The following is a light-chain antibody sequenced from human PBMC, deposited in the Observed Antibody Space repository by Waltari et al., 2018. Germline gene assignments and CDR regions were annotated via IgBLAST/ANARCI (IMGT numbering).Light chain of an antibody. J-gene: IGKJ2*01. CDR2: MAS. CDR1: QSVGTW. V-gene: IGKV1-5*03. CDR3: QQYSSFST. Sequence: DIQMTQSPSTLSASVGDRVNISCRASQSVGTWLAWYQQKPGKAPKLLIYMASSLESGVPSRFSGSGSGTEFTLTINSLQPDDFATYSCQQYSSFSTFGQGTKVDI.